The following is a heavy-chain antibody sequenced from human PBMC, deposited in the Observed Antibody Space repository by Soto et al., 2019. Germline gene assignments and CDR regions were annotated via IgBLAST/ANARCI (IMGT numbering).Heavy chain of an antibody. J-gene: IGHJ5*02. Sequence: QVPLVQSGAEVKKPGSSVTVSCKASGGTFSSYAIHWVRQAPGQGLEWMGGSIPMYGPAKYAQRLQGRVTNTAEASTTTVYMELTRLTSRDTAVYYCARVTSMGRGVIDTGCAPWGHGTLVTVSP. CDR1: GGTFSSYA. CDR3: ARVTSMGRGVIDTGCAP. CDR2: SIPMYGPA. D-gene: IGHD3-10*01. V-gene: IGHV1-69*01.